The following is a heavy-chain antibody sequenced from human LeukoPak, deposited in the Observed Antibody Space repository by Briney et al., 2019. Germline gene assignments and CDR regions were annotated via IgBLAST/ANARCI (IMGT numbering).Heavy chain of an antibody. J-gene: IGHJ4*02. CDR2: MYYSGSS. V-gene: IGHV4-59*08. CDR3: ASVVPHYARLDY. CDR1: GGSISSYY. Sequence: SETLSLTCTVSGGSISSYYWSWIRQPPGKGLEWIGYMYYSGSSNYNPSLKSRVTISLDTSKNQFSLKLSSVTAADTAVYYCASVVPHYARLDYWGQGTLVTVSS. D-gene: IGHD2-15*01.